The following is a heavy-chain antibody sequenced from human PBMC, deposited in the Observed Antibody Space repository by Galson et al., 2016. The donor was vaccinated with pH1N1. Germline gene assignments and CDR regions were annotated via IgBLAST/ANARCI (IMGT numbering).Heavy chain of an antibody. Sequence: SGISWNSGSIGYADSVKGRFTISRDNAKNSLYLQMNSLRAEDTALYYCARAHGYSSGWYDYWGQGTLVTVSS. D-gene: IGHD6-19*01. J-gene: IGHJ4*02. CDR2: ISWNSGSI. V-gene: IGHV3-9*01. CDR3: ARAHGYSSGWYDY.